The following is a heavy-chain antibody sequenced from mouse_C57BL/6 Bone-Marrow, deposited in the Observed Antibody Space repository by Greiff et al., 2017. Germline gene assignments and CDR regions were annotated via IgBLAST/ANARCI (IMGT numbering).Heavy chain of an antibody. J-gene: IGHJ3*01. CDR2: SRNKANDYTT. CDR1: GFTFSDFY. Sequence: EVKLVESGGGLVQSGRSLRLSCATSGFTFSDFYMEWVRQAPGKGLEWIAASRNKANDYTTEYSASVKSRFIVSRDTSQSILYLQMNALRAEDTAIYYCARANYDYGLAYWGQGTLVTVSA. CDR3: ARANYDYGLAY. V-gene: IGHV7-1*01. D-gene: IGHD2-4*01.